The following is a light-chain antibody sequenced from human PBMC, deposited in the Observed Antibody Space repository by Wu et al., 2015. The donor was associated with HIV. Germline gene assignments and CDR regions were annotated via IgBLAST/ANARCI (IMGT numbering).Light chain of an antibody. CDR2: AAS. J-gene: IGKJ1*01. CDR3: QQYYSYPWT. CDR1: QGISSY. Sequence: AIRITQSPSSLSASTGDRVTITCRASQGISSYLAWYQQKPGKAPKLLIYAASTLQSGVPSRFSGSGSGTDFTLTISCLQSEDFATYYCQQYYSYPWTLAEGTKVEIK. V-gene: IGKV1-8*01.